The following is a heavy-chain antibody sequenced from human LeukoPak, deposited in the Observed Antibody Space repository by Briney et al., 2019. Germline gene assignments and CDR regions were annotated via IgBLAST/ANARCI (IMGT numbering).Heavy chain of an antibody. CDR1: GGSFSGYY. J-gene: IGHJ4*02. D-gene: IGHD6-13*01. Sequence: SETLSLTCAVYGGSFSGYYWSWIRQPPGKGLEWIGEINHSGSTNYNPSLKSRVTISADTSRNQFSLTLNSVTAADTATYYYARDRQEAGMRVSSFEYWGQGTPVTVSS. CDR3: ARDRQEAGMRVSSFEY. V-gene: IGHV4-34*01. CDR2: INHSGST.